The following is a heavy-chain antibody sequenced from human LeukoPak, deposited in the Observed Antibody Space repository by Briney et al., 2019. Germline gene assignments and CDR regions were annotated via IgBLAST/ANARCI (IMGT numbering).Heavy chain of an antibody. CDR1: GGSFSGYY. V-gene: IGHV4-34*01. J-gene: IGHJ4*02. Sequence: SETLSLTCAVYGGSFSGYYWSWIRQPPGKGLEWIGEINHSGSTNYNPSLKSRVTMSIDTSRNQFSLRLSSVTAADTAVYYCAGGHSSSWYRFFDYWGQGTLVTVSS. CDR3: AGGHSSSWYRFFDY. D-gene: IGHD6-13*01. CDR2: INHSGST.